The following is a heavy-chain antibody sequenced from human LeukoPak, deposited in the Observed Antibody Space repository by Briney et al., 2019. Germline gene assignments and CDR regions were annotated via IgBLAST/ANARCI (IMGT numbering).Heavy chain of an antibody. D-gene: IGHD5-18*01. CDR3: ARDRGYSYGYEDY. CDR1: GFTFSSYW. V-gene: IGHV3-7*01. CDR2: IKQDGSEK. Sequence: GGSLRLSCAASGFTFSSYWMSWVRQAPGKGLEWVANIKQDGSEKYYVDSVKGRFTISRDNAKNSLYLQMNSLRAEDMAVYYCARDRGYSYGYEDYWGQGTLVTVSS. J-gene: IGHJ4*02.